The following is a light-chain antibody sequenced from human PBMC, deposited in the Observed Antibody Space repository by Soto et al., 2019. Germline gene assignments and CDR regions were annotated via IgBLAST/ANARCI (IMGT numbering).Light chain of an antibody. Sequence: QSALTRPRSLSCSPLEAVTISCTGSSSDVGGYNYVSWYQQHPGKAPKLMIYDVSKLPSGVPDRFSCSKSGNTASLTISGLQAEDEADYYCSSFAGSYTSVFGTGTKV. V-gene: IGLV2-11*01. CDR1: SSDVGGYNY. CDR2: DVS. CDR3: SSFAGSYTSV. J-gene: IGLJ1*01.